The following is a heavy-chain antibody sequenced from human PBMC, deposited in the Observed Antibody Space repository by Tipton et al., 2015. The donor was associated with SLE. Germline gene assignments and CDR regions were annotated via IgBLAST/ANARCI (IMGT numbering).Heavy chain of an antibody. J-gene: IGHJ4*02. CDR3: ASTYSSGWYGNFDY. V-gene: IGHV4-38-2*01. Sequence: TLSLTCAVSGYSISSGYYWGWIRQPPGKGLEWIGSIYYSGSTYYNPSLKSRVTISVDTSKNQFSLKLSSVTAADTAVYYCASTYSSGWYGNFDYWGQGTLVTVSS. D-gene: IGHD6-19*01. CDR2: IYYSGST. CDR1: GYSISSGYY.